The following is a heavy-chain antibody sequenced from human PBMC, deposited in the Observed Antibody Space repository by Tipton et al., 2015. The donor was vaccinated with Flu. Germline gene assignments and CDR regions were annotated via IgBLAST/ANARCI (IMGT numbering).Heavy chain of an antibody. D-gene: IGHD2-15*01. J-gene: IGHJ4*02. CDR2: IYTSGST. CDR3: ARDRSICSGGSCPYYFDY. V-gene: IGHV4-4*07. CDR1: GGSISSYY. Sequence: LSLTCTVSGGSISSYYWSWIRQPAGKGLEWIGRIYTSGSTNYNPSLESRVTMSVDTSKNQFSLKLSSVTAADTAVYYCARDRSICSGGSCPYYFDYWGQGTLVTVSS.